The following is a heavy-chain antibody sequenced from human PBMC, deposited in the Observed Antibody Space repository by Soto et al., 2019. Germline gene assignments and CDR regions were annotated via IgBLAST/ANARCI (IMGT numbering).Heavy chain of an antibody. CDR3: ARGCIAVPTHLCD. CDR2: INPYNGNT. V-gene: IGHV1-18*01. J-gene: IGHJ4*02. CDR1: GYTFNTYG. Sequence: ASVKVSCKASGYTFNTYGITWVRQAPGQGLEWMGWINPYNGNTKFAQKLQDRVTMTTATSTSTAYMELASLRSDDTAVYYCARGCIAVPTHLCDWGQGTLVTVSS. D-gene: IGHD4-17*01.